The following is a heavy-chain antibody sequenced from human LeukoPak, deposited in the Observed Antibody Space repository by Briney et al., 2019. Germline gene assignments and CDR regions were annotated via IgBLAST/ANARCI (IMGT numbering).Heavy chain of an antibody. CDR1: GYTFTNYY. CDR2: INPSGGST. CDR3: ATYSTAATGYDN. Sequence: ASVKVSCKASGYTFTNYYIHWVRQAPGQGLEWMGIINPSGGSTSYAQRFQGRVIMTRDMSTSAIYMELSSLRSEDTAVYYCATYSTAATGYDNWGQGTLVTVSS. V-gene: IGHV1-46*01. J-gene: IGHJ4*02. D-gene: IGHD6-13*01.